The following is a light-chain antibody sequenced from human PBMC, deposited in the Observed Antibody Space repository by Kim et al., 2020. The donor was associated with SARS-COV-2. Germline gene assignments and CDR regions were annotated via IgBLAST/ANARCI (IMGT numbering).Light chain of an antibody. V-gene: IGKV4-1*01. CDR3: QQYYSSPGFT. CDR1: QSVFYSSNNKNY. J-gene: IGKJ3*01. Sequence: DIVMTQSPDSLAVSLGERATINCKSSQSVFYSSNNKNYLAWYQQKPGQPPKLLIYWASTRESGVPDRFSGSGSGTDFTLTISSLQAEDVAVYYSQQYYSSPGFTFGPGTKVDIK. CDR2: WAS.